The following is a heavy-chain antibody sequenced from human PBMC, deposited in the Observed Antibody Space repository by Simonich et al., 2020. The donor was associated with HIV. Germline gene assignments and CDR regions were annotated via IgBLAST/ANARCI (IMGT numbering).Heavy chain of an antibody. Sequence: QVQLVQSGTEVKNPGASVKVSCTASGYTFTDNPMHWVRQAPGQGLEWIGWINPNMGGTDYAQRFKGRVTMTRDTSLSTAYMELSRLKSDDTAVYFWAREGEMLDDAFDIWGQGTLVTVSS. CDR1: GYTFTDNP. J-gene: IGHJ3*02. D-gene: IGHD1-1*01. V-gene: IGHV1-2*02. CDR2: INPNMGGT. CDR3: AREGEMLDDAFDI.